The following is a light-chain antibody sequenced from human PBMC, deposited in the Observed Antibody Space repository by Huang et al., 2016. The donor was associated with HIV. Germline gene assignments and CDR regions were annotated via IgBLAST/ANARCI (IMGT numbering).Light chain of an antibody. CDR2: AAS. J-gene: IGKJ5*01. Sequence: IQLTQSPSSLSAPVGDRVIITCRASQGISSYLAWYQQKPGKAPKLLIHAASTVQTGVPSRFSGSGSGTDFTLTISSLQPEDFATYYCQQLNSYPITFGQGTRLEIK. CDR3: QQLNSYPIT. CDR1: QGISSY. V-gene: IGKV1-9*01.